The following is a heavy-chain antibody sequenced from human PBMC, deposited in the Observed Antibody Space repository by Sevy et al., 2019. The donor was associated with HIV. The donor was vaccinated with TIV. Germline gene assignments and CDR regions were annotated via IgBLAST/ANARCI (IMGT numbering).Heavy chain of an antibody. V-gene: IGHV3-66*02. Sequence: GGSLRLSCAASGFTVNNNYISWVRQAPGKGLEWVSVIYSGGSTYYADSVKGRFTMSRDNSKNTLYLQMNSLRAEDTAVYYCARDRKIGGCSYGPVYWGQGTLVTVSS. J-gene: IGHJ4*02. D-gene: IGHD5-18*01. CDR3: ARDRKIGGCSYGPVY. CDR2: IYSGGST. CDR1: GFTVNNNY.